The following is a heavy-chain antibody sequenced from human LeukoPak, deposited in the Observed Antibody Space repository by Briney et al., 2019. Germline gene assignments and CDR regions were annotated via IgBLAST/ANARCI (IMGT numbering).Heavy chain of an antibody. CDR1: GFTFSSYW. D-gene: IGHD1-1*01. J-gene: IGHJ4*02. V-gene: IGHV3-7*05. CDR2: IKEVGSEK. Sequence: PGGSLRLSCAISGFTFSSYWMSWVRQAPGKGLEWVANIKEVGSEKYYVDSVKGRFTIARDDAKRSIYLEMNSLRPEDTAVYYCGVQLGYWGQGTLVTSST. CDR3: GVQLGY.